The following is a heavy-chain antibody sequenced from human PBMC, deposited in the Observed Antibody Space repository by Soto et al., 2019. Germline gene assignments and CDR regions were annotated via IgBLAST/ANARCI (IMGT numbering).Heavy chain of an antibody. CDR2: ISYSGST. V-gene: IGHV4-39*01. CDR3: ARHSRGSNGWTGGNWFDP. Sequence: QLQLQESGPGLVKPSETLSLTCTVSGGSISSSSFYWGWIRQPSGKGLEWIGSISYSGSTYYNPSLKSRVTISVDTAKNQFSLKVASVTAADTAVYYCARHSRGSNGWTGGNWFDPWGQGTLVTVSS. CDR1: GGSISSSSFY. D-gene: IGHD6-19*01. J-gene: IGHJ5*02.